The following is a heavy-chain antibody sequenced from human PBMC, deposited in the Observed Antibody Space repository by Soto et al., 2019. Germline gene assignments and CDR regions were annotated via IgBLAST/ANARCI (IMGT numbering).Heavy chain of an antibody. CDR2: INAGGTSI. J-gene: IGHJ4*02. CDR3: ARAGSYRFDY. V-gene: IGHV3-74*01. Sequence: GGSLRLSCVGSGFYFSSYLVHWVRQPPGKGLEWVSRINAGGTSISYADSVKGRFTISRDNAKNTLYLQMDGLGVDDTAVYYCARAGSYRFDYWGLGTLVTVSS. D-gene: IGHD3-10*01. CDR1: GFYFSSYL.